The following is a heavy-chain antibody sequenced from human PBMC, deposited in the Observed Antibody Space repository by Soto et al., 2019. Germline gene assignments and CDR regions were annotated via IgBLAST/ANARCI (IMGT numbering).Heavy chain of an antibody. J-gene: IGHJ4*02. CDR2: ISNNGGGT. CDR3: AKDALESVVPAAVYYFDY. Sequence: GGSLRLSCSASGFTFSSYAMHWVRQAPGKGLEYVSSISNNGGGTYYADSVKGRFTISRDNSKNTLYPQMNSLRAEDTAVYYCAKDALESVVPAAVYYFDYWGQGTLVTVSS. V-gene: IGHV3-64*04. CDR1: GFTFSSYA. D-gene: IGHD2-2*01.